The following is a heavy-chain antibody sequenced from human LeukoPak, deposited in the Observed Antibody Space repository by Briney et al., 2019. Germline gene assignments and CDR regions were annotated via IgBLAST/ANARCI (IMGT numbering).Heavy chain of an antibody. CDR2: ISSAGDII. CDR1: GFTFSDYY. Sequence: GGSLRLSCAVSGFTFSDYYMSWIRQAPGKGLEWLSYISSAGDIIYYADSVKGRFTISRDNAKNSLYLQINSLRAEDTALYYCARGGAYNWNDGLFDYWGQGTLVTVSS. V-gene: IGHV3-11*01. J-gene: IGHJ4*02. CDR3: ARGGAYNWNDGLFDY. D-gene: IGHD1-20*01.